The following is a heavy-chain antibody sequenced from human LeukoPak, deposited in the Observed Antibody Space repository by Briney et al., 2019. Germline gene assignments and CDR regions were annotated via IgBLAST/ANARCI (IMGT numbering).Heavy chain of an antibody. V-gene: IGHV1-46*01. CDR3: ARVGLYCSSTSCYSFDY. CDR1: GYTFTSYY. CDR2: INPSGGST. D-gene: IGHD2-2*01. J-gene: IGHJ4*02. Sequence: ASVKVSCKASGYTFTSYYMHWVRQAPGQGLEWMGIINPSGGSTSYVQKFQGRVTMTRDTSTSTVYMELSSLRSEDTAVYYCARVGLYCSSTSCYSFDYWGQGTLVTVSS.